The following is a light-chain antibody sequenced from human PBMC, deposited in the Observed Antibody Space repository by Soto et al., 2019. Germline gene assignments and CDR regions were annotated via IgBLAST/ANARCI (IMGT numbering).Light chain of an antibody. J-gene: IGKJ2*01. CDR1: QSISSSY. CDR3: QQYGSSPYT. V-gene: IGKV3-20*01. CDR2: GAS. Sequence: ENVLTQSPGTLSLSPGERATLSCRASQSISSSYLAWYQHKPGQAPRLLIYGASSRATGIPDRFSGRGSGTEFTLPISRLEPEDFAVYYCQQYGSSPYTFGQGTKLEIK.